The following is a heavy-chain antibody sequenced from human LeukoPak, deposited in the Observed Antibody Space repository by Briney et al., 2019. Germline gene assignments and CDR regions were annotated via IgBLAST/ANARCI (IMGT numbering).Heavy chain of an antibody. J-gene: IGHJ5*02. CDR2: IYYSGST. CDR1: GGSISSYY. Sequence: SETLSFTCTVSGGSISSYYWSWIRQPPGKGLEWIGYIYYSGSTNYNPSLKSRVTISVDTSKNQFSLKLSSVTAADTAVYYCARDTSGYNWFDPWGQGTLVTVSS. V-gene: IGHV4-59*01. CDR3: ARDTSGYNWFDP. D-gene: IGHD3-22*01.